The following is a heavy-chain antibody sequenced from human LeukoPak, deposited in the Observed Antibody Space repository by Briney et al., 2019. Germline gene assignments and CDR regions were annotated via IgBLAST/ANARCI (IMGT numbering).Heavy chain of an antibody. J-gene: IGHJ4*02. V-gene: IGHV1-2*02. CDR1: GYTFTGYY. D-gene: IGHD5-18*01. CDR2: INPNSGGT. Sequence: GASVKVSCKASGYTFTGYYMHWVRQAPGQGLEWMGWINPNSGGTNYAQKFQGRVTMTRDTSISTAYMELSRLRSDDTAVYYCAKDPTAMVTGAFDYWGQGTLVTVSS. CDR3: AKDPTAMVTGAFDY.